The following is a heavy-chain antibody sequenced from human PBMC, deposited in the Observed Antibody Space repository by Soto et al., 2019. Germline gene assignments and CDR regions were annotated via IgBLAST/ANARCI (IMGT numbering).Heavy chain of an antibody. CDR3: ARQYYDFWSGYGIPWWYMNSAFDI. Sequence: SGPTLVNPTQTLTLTCTFSGFSLSTSGVGVGWIRQPPGKALEWLALIYWDDDKRYSPSLKSRLTITKDTSKNQVVLTMTNMDPVDTATYYCARQYYDFWSGYGIPWWYMNSAFDIWGQGTMVTVSS. D-gene: IGHD3-3*01. J-gene: IGHJ3*02. CDR1: GFSLSTSGVG. V-gene: IGHV2-5*02. CDR2: IYWDDDK.